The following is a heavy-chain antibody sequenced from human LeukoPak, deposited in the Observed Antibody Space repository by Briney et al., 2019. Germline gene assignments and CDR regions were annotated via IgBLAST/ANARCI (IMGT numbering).Heavy chain of an antibody. V-gene: IGHV3-23*01. Sequence: GGSLRLSCAASGFTFSGYAMSWVRQAPGKGLEWVSAISGSGGNTYYADSVKGRFTISRDNSKNTLYLQMNSLRAEDTAVYYCAKNLLPYYYYGMDVWGQGTTVTVSS. CDR2: ISGSGGNT. CDR1: GFTFSGYA. J-gene: IGHJ6*02. CDR3: AKNLLPYYYYGMDV.